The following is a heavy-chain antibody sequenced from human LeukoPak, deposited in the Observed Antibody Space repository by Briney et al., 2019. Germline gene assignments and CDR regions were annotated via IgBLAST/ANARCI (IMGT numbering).Heavy chain of an antibody. CDR1: GGSFSGYY. Sequence: PSETLSLTCAVYGGSFSGYYWSWIRQPPGKGLEWIGEINHSGSTNYNPSLKSRVTISVDTSKNQFSLKLSSVTAADTAVYYCARRGQWLYNYWGQGTLVTVSS. J-gene: IGHJ4*02. V-gene: IGHV4-34*01. CDR2: INHSGST. D-gene: IGHD6-19*01. CDR3: ARRGQWLYNY.